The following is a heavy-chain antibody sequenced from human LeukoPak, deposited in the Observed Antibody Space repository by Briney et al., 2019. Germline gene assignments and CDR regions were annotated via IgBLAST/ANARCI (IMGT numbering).Heavy chain of an antibody. CDR3: ARDRRIAVAGTSDY. CDR2: ISAYNGNT. V-gene: IGHV1-18*01. J-gene: IGHJ4*02. D-gene: IGHD6-19*01. Sequence: ASVKVSCKASGYTFTSYGISWVRPAPGQGLEWMGWISAYNGNTNYAQKLQGRVTMTTDISTSTAYMELRSLRSDDTAVYYCARDRRIAVAGTSDYWGQGTLVAVSS. CDR1: GYTFTSYG.